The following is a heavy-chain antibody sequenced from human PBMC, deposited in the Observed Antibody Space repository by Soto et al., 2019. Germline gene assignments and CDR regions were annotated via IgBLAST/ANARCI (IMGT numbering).Heavy chain of an antibody. D-gene: IGHD2-2*02. CDR1: GYSFTSYW. V-gene: IGHV5-10-1*01. J-gene: IGHJ4*02. CDR2: INPSGSYN. Sequence: GESVKISCQGSGYSFTSYWIGWVRQRPGKGLEWMGRINPSGSYNTYSPSFQGHVTISTDKSFSTAYLQWSGLKASDTAMYYRARLGYCTRTSCYTFDSWGPGTLLTVSS. CDR3: ARLGYCTRTSCYTFDS.